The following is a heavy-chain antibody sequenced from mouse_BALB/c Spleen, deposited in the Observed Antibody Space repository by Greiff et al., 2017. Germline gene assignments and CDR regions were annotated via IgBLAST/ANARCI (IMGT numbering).Heavy chain of an antibody. Sequence: VQLQQSGAELVKPGASVKLSCTASGFNIKDTYMHWVKQRPEQGLEWIGRIDPANGNTKYDPKFQGKATITADTSSNTAYLQLSSLTSEDTAVYYCASDYDVWYFDVGGAGTTVTVSS. CDR1: GFNIKDTY. CDR3: ASDYDVWYFDV. D-gene: IGHD2-4*01. CDR2: IDPANGNT. J-gene: IGHJ1*01. V-gene: IGHV14-3*02.